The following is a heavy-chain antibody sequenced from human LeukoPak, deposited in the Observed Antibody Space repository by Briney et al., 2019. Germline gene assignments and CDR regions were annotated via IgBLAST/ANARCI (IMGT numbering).Heavy chain of an antibody. D-gene: IGHD3-10*01. J-gene: IGHJ4*02. Sequence: GGSLRLSCAASGFTSSSHWMSWVRQAPGKGLEWVANIKQDGSEKYYVDSVKGRFTISRGNAKNSLYLQMNSLRAEDTAVYYCARTYGSGSLDYWGQGTLVTVSS. CDR3: ARTYGSGSLDY. CDR1: GFTSSSHW. V-gene: IGHV3-7*03. CDR2: IKQDGSEK.